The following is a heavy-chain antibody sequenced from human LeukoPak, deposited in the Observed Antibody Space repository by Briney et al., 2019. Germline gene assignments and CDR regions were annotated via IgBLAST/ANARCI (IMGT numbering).Heavy chain of an antibody. D-gene: IGHD2-8*01. CDR3: AKDISTYSTSGWFDA. CDR2: INWNNSGG. V-gene: IGHV3-9*01. CDR1: GFTFDDHA. Sequence: SGGSLRLSCVASGFTFDDHAMHWVRQAPGKGLEWVSGINWNNSGGDYADSVKGRFTISRDNANNSLSLQMNSLRTEDTAFYYCAKDISTYSTSGWFDAWGQGTLVTVSS. J-gene: IGHJ5*02.